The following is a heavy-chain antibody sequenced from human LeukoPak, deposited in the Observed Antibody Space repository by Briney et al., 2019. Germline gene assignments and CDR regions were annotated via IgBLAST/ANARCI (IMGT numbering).Heavy chain of an antibody. Sequence: GGSLRLSCAASGFTFSSYAMTWVRQAPGKGLEWVSSISGSGSGGSTYYADSVKGRFTISRDNSKNTLYLQMNSLRAEDTAIYYCAKRPVAGSAIYFDYWGQGTLVTVSS. CDR1: GFTFSSYA. V-gene: IGHV3-23*01. CDR3: AKRPVAGSAIYFDY. D-gene: IGHD6-19*01. J-gene: IGHJ4*02. CDR2: ISGSGSGGST.